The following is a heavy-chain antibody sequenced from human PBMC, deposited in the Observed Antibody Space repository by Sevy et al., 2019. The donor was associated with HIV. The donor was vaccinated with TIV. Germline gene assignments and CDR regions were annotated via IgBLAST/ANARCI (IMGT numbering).Heavy chain of an antibody. CDR3: ARLPVAAAGPYYLDF. Sequence: LKISCKGSGYSFANNWIVWVRQMPGKGLEWMGIIYPGVSETTYSPSFHGRVTLSVDKSITTAYLQWKSLKASDTAMYYCARLPVAAAGPYYLDFWGQATQVNVSS. D-gene: IGHD6-13*01. CDR2: IYPGVSET. CDR1: GYSFANNW. V-gene: IGHV5-51*01. J-gene: IGHJ4*02.